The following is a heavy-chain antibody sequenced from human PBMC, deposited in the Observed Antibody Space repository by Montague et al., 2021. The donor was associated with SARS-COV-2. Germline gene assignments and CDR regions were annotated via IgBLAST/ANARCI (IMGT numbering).Heavy chain of an antibody. D-gene: IGHD3-10*01. J-gene: IGHJ3*01. CDR2: MHFTGKT. V-gene: IGHV4-4*07. Sequence: SETLSLTCSVSGDSITNHYWSWIRQPAGKGLEWIGRMHFTGKTNFSPFFSSRLTMSADTSKNQFSLKLTSVTAADTAIYFCARDRFDFGAGRQGTIDVWGQGTMVTVSS. CDR3: ARDRFDFGAGRQGTIDV. CDR1: GDSITNHY.